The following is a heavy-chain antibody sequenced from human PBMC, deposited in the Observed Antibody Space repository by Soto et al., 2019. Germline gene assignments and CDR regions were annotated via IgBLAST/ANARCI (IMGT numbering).Heavy chain of an antibody. CDR2: ISYDGSNK. Sequence: GGSLRLSCVASGFTFSSYAMHWVRQAPGKGLEWVAVISYDGSNKYYADSVKGRFTISRDNSKNTLYLQMNSLRAEDTAVYYCARSVVPAANDYYYYGMDVWGQGTTVTVSS. CDR1: GFTFSSYA. V-gene: IGHV3-30-3*01. J-gene: IGHJ6*02. CDR3: ARSVVPAANDYYYYGMDV. D-gene: IGHD2-2*01.